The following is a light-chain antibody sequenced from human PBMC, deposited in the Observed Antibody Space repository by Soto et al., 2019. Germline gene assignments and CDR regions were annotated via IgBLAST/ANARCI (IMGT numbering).Light chain of an antibody. Sequence: QSVLTQPASVSGSPGQSITISCTGTSSDVGGYNYVSWYQQHPGKAPKLMIYDVSNRPSGVSNRFSGSKSGNTASLTISGLQDEDEADYYCSSYTSRSPLVFGGGTKLTVL. J-gene: IGLJ2*01. CDR2: DVS. CDR1: SSDVGGYNY. CDR3: SSYTSRSPLV. V-gene: IGLV2-14*01.